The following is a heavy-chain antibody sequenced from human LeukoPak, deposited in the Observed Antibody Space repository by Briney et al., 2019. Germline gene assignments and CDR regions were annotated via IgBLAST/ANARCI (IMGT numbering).Heavy chain of an antibody. D-gene: IGHD4-11*01. Sequence: PSETLSLTCAVYGGSLSGYYWSWIRQPPGKGLEWIGEINHSGSTNYNPSLKSRVTISVDTSKNQFSLKLSSVTAADTAVYYCARGPYGNYVGWFDPWGQGTLVTVSS. CDR2: INHSGST. V-gene: IGHV4-34*01. CDR3: ARGPYGNYVGWFDP. J-gene: IGHJ5*02. CDR1: GGSLSGYY.